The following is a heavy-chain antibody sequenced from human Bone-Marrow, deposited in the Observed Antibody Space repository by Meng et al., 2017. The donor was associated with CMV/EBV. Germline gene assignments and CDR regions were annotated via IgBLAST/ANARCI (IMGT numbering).Heavy chain of an antibody. J-gene: IGHJ4*02. D-gene: IGHD3-16*01. CDR3: ARIAGFGSDY. Sequence: SETLSPTCTVSGGSISSGSYYWSWIRQHPGKGLEWIGYIYYSGSTYYNPSLKSRLTIPLDTSKNRFSLKLGSVTAADTAVYYCARIAGFGSDYWGQGTLVTVSS. CDR1: GGSISSGSYY. CDR2: IYYSGST. V-gene: IGHV4-31*03.